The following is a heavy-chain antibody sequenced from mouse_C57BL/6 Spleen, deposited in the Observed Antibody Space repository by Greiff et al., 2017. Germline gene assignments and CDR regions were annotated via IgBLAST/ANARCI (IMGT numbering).Heavy chain of an antibody. CDR2: INPNNGGT. V-gene: IGHV1-22*01. CDR1: GYTFTDYN. D-gene: IGHD2-5*01. CDR3: AGSNYPGGFAY. J-gene: IGHJ3*01. Sequence: EVQLQQSGPELVKPGASVKMSCKASGYTFTDYNMHWVKQSHGKSLEWIGYINPNNGGTSYNQKFKGKATLTVNKSSSTAYMELRSLTSEDSAVYYCAGSNYPGGFAYWGQGTLVTVSA.